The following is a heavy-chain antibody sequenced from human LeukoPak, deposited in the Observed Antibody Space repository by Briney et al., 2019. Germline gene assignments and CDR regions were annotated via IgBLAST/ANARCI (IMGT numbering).Heavy chain of an antibody. CDR3: ARVDAEGSGVKYLDY. CDR1: GYTFTNYY. D-gene: IGHD3-10*01. V-gene: IGHV1-46*01. CDR2: INPSGGST. Sequence: GPSVKFYSQASGYTFTNYYMQWVRQAPGQGLEWMGIINPSGGSTSYAQKFQGRVTMTRDTSTSTVYMELSSLRSEDTAVYLCARVDAEGSGVKYLDYWGQGPLVTVSS. J-gene: IGHJ4*02.